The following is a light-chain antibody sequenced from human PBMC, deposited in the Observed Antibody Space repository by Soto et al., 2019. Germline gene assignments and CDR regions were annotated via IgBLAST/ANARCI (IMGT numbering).Light chain of an antibody. Sequence: DIQMTQSPSTLSASIGDRVTITCRASQTISNWLAWYQQKPGKAPKVLIHDASRLESGVPSRFSGSGSGTEFTLTINYLQPDDFAIYYCRQYDSESTFGQGTKVEIK. J-gene: IGKJ1*01. CDR3: RQYDSEST. CDR1: QTISNW. V-gene: IGKV1-5*01. CDR2: DAS.